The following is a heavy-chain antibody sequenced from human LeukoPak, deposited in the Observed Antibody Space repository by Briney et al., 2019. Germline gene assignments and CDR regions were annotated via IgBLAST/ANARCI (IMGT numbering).Heavy chain of an antibody. D-gene: IGHD1-26*01. J-gene: IGHJ4*02. CDR3: ARDRVGATDYFDY. Sequence: GGSLRLSCATSGFTIGKSDMAWVRQAPGKGLEWVAVISYDGSNKYYADSVKGRFTISRDNSKNTLYLQMNSLRAEDTAVYYCARDRVGATDYFDYWGQGTLVTVSS. V-gene: IGHV3-30-3*01. CDR2: ISYDGSNK. CDR1: GFTIGKSD.